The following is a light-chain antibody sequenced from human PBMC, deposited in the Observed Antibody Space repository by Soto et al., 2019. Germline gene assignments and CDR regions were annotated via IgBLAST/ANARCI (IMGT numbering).Light chain of an antibody. CDR3: QLRSNWPPALT. J-gene: IGKJ4*01. V-gene: IGKV3-11*01. CDR2: DAS. CDR1: QTVPRF. Sequence: EIVLTQSPATLSFSPGERATLSCRASQTVPRFVAWYQQKPGQAPRLLIYDASNRATGIPARFSGSGSGTDFTLTINSLEAEDFAVYYCQLRSNWPPALTFGGGTRVKIK.